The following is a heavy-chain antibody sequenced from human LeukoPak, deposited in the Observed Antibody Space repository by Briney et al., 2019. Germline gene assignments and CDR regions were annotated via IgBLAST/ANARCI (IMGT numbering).Heavy chain of an antibody. D-gene: IGHD3-9*01. Sequence: SVKVSCKASGYTFTSYDINWVRQATGQGLEWMGGIIPIFGTANYAQKFQGRVTITADESTSTAYMELSSLRSEDTAVYYCARASPATYYDILTGLNWFDPWGQGTLVTVSS. CDR1: GYTFTSYD. CDR3: ARASPATYYDILTGLNWFDP. CDR2: IIPIFGTA. J-gene: IGHJ5*02. V-gene: IGHV1-69*13.